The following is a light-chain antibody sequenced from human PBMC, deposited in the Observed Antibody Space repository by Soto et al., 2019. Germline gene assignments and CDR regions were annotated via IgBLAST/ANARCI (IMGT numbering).Light chain of an antibody. V-gene: IGKV3-20*01. J-gene: IGKJ1*01. CDR2: GVS. Sequence: EIVLTQSPGTLSLSPGERATLSCRASQSVPSNFLAWYQQKPGQAPILVIYGVSRRATGIPDRFSGSGSGQHFTLTISNRRPENFAVCNCRQYDGSWRFGQGTKVEI. CDR1: QSVPSNF. CDR3: RQYDGSWR.